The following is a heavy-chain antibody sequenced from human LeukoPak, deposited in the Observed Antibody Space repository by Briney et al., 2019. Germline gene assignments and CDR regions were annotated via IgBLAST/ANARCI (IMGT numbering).Heavy chain of an antibody. V-gene: IGHV3-66*01. J-gene: IGHJ4*02. CDR3: ASNGGFLEWLLFDY. CDR2: IYSGGST. D-gene: IGHD3-3*01. Sequence: GGSLRLSCAASGFTVSSNYMSWVRQAPGKGLEWVSVIYSGGSTYYADSVKGRFTISGDNSKNTLYLQMNSLRAEDTAVYYCASNGGFLEWLLFDYWGQGTLVTVSS. CDR1: GFTVSSNY.